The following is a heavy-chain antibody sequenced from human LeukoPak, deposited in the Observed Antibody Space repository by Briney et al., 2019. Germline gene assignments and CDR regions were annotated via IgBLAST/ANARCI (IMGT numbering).Heavy chain of an antibody. CDR3: ATNLNYYDSSGLG. J-gene: IGHJ4*02. CDR2: MNPNSGNT. CDR1: GGTFSSYA. D-gene: IGHD3-22*01. Sequence: GASVKVSCKASGGTFSSYAINWVRQATGQGLEWMGWMNPNSGNTGYAQKFQGRVTMTRNTSISTAYMELSSLRSEDTAVYYCATNLNYYDSSGLGWGQGTLVTVSS. V-gene: IGHV1-8*02.